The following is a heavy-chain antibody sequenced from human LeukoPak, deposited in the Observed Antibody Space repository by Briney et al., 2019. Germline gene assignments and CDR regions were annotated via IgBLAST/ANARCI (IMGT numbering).Heavy chain of an antibody. V-gene: IGHV3-48*01. Sequence: GALRLSCAASGFTFSTYSMNWVRQAPGKGLEWVSYISRSNTIYYADSVKGRFTISRDNSKNTLYLQMNSLRAEDTAVYYCANYIAAAVPAYYWGQGTLVTVSS. CDR2: ISRSNTI. J-gene: IGHJ4*02. CDR3: ANYIAAAVPAYY. CDR1: GFTFSTYS. D-gene: IGHD6-13*01.